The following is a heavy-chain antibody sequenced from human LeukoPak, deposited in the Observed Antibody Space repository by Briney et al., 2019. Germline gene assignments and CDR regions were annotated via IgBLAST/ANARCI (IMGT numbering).Heavy chain of an antibody. CDR1: GFTVSSNY. CDR2: IYSGGST. Sequence: GGSLRLSCAASGFTVSSNYMSWVRQAPGKGLEWVSVIYSGGSTYYADSVKGRFTISRDNSKNTLYLQMNSLRAEDTAVYYCASAFSVVGATTFDYWGQGTLVTVSS. J-gene: IGHJ4*02. CDR3: ASAFSVVGATTFDY. D-gene: IGHD1-26*01. V-gene: IGHV3-53*01.